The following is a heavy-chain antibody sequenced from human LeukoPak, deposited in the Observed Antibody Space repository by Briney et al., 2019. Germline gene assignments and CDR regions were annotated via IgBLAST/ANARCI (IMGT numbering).Heavy chain of an antibody. V-gene: IGHV4-38-2*02. CDR1: GYSISSAYY. CDR3: ARDGRFPPEVLPRYFDY. CDR2: IYHSGTT. D-gene: IGHD1-26*01. J-gene: IGHJ4*02. Sequence: SETLSLTCTVSGYSISSAYYWGWIRQPPGKGLEWIGSIYHSGTTYYNPSLKSRVTISVDTSKNQFSLKLSSVTAADTAVYYCARDGRFPPEVLPRYFDYWGQGTLVTVSS.